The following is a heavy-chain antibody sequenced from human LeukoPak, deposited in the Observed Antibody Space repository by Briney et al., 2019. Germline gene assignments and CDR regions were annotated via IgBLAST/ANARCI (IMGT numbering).Heavy chain of an antibody. CDR1: GYTFTSYD. D-gene: IGHD3-22*01. CDR2: MNPNSGHT. Sequence: GASVKVSCKASGYTFTSYDINWVRQATGQGLEWMGWMNPNSGHTDYAQKSQGRVTMTRNTSITAAYMELSSLRSEDTAVYYCASWYYDSSGYWVGAFDIWGQGTMVTVSS. J-gene: IGHJ3*02. V-gene: IGHV1-8*01. CDR3: ASWYYDSSGYWVGAFDI.